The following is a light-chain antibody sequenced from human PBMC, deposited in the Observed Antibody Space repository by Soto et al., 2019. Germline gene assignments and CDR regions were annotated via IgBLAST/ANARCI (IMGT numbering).Light chain of an antibody. Sequence: QSALTQPASASGSPGQSITISCTGTSSDIGGYNYVSWYQQHPGKAPKLVIYEVSNRPSGVSNRFSGSKSGNTASLTISGLQAEDEADYYCSSYTTSSTLVFGAGTKVTVL. V-gene: IGLV2-14*01. CDR2: EVS. CDR1: SSDIGGYNY. J-gene: IGLJ1*01. CDR3: SSYTTSSTLV.